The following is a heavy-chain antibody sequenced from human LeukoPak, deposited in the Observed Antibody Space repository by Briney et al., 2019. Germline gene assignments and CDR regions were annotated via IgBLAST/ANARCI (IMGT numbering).Heavy chain of an antibody. V-gene: IGHV3-30*18. D-gene: IGHD6-6*01. Sequence: PGGSLRLSCAASGFTFSSYGMHWVRQAPGKGLEWVAVISYDGSNKYYADSVKGRFTISRDNSKNTLYLRMNSLRAEDTAVCYCAKDGAKQLWSPLDYWGQGTLVTVSS. CDR2: ISYDGSNK. CDR1: GFTFSSYG. CDR3: AKDGAKQLWSPLDY. J-gene: IGHJ4*02.